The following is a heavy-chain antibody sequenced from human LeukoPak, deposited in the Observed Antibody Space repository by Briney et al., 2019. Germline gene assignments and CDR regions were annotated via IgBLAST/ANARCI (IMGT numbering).Heavy chain of an antibody. CDR3: AGGSSGWYDGYYGMDV. CDR2: INHSGST. Sequence: SETLSLTCAVYGGSFSGYYWSWIRQPPGKGLERIGEINHSGSTNYNPSLKSRVTISVDTSKNQFSLKLSSVTAADTAVYYCAGGSSGWYDGYYGMDVWGQGTTVTVSS. CDR1: GGSFSGYY. J-gene: IGHJ6*02. V-gene: IGHV4-34*01. D-gene: IGHD6-19*01.